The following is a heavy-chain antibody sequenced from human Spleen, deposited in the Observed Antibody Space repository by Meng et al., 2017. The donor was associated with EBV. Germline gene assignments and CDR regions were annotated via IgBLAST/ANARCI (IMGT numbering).Heavy chain of an antibody. Sequence: QVPIQQWGAGPLQPSETLSLTCAVYDGSFSAFYWNWFRQSPGKGLEWIGEINHSGSTNYNPSLKSRVTMSVDTSKNQFSLKLSSLTAADTAMYYCAIGVTLVRGYWGQGTLVTVPS. CDR1: DGSFSAFY. CDR2: INHSGST. J-gene: IGHJ4*02. D-gene: IGHD3-10*01. CDR3: AIGVTLVRGY. V-gene: IGHV4-34*01.